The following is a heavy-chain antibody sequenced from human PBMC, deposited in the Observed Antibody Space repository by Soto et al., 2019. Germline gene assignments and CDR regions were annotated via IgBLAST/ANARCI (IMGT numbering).Heavy chain of an antibody. V-gene: IGHV3-64*01. CDR3: AREIYSGSYYFDY. J-gene: IGHJ4*02. D-gene: IGHD1-26*01. CDR1: GFTFSSYA. CDR2: ISSNGGST. Sequence: GESLKISCAASGFTFSSYAMHWVRQAPGKGLEYVSAISSNGGSTYYANSVKGRFTISRDNSKNTLYLQMGSLRAEDMAVYYCAREIYSGSYYFDYWGQGTLVTVSS.